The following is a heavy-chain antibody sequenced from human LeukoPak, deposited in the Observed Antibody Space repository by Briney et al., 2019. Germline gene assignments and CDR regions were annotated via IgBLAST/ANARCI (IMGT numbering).Heavy chain of an antibody. J-gene: IGHJ4*02. V-gene: IGHV1-46*01. CDR2: INPSGGST. Sequence: ASVKVSCKASGYTFASYYMHWVRQAPGQGLEWMGIINPSGGSTSYAQKFQGRVTMTRDTSTSTVYMELSSLRSEDTAVYYRARDRSPMPYGDYRYYFDYWGQGTLVTVSS. D-gene: IGHD4-17*01. CDR3: ARDRSPMPYGDYRYYFDY. CDR1: GYTFASYY.